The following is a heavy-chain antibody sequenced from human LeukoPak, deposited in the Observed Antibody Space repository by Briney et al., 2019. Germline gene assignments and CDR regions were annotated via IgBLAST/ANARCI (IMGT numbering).Heavy chain of an antibody. Sequence: ASVKVSCKVSGYTLTELSMHWVRQAPGKGLEWMGGFDTEDGETIYAQKFQGRVTMTEDTSTDTAYMELSSLRSEDTAVYYCATSVVGATGPVLHLDYWGQGTLVTVSS. J-gene: IGHJ4*02. CDR3: ATSVVGATGPVLHLDY. CDR2: FDTEDGET. D-gene: IGHD1-26*01. CDR1: GYTLTELS. V-gene: IGHV1-24*01.